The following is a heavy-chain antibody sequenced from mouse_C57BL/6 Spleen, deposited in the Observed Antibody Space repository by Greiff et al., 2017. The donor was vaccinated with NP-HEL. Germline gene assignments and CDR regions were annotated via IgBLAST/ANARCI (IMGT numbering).Heavy chain of an antibody. J-gene: IGHJ4*01. CDR2: IRNKANNHAT. D-gene: IGHD3-2*02. CDR3: TRRSSGSHYYAMDY. V-gene: IGHV6-6*01. CDR1: GFTFSDAW. Sequence: EVKLMESGGGLVQPGGSMKLSCAASGFTFSDAWMDWVRQSPEKGLEWVAEIRNKANNHATYYAESVKGRFTISRDDSKSSVYLQMNSLRAEDTGIYYCTRRSSGSHYYAMDYWGQGTSVTVSS.